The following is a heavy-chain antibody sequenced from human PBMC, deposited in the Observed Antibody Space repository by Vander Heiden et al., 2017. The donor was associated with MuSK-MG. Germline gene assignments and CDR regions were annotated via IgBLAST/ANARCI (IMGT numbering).Heavy chain of an antibody. Sequence: QVQLVQSGAEVKKPGSSVKVSCKASGGTFSSYAIRWVRQAPGQGLEWMGRIIPILGIANYAQKFQGRVTITADKSTSTAYMELSSLRSEDTAVYYCAREVYAIASYYYGMDVWGQGTTVTVAS. V-gene: IGHV1-69*04. CDR2: IIPILGIA. CDR3: AREVYAIASYYYGMDV. D-gene: IGHD2-8*01. J-gene: IGHJ6*02. CDR1: GGTFSSYA.